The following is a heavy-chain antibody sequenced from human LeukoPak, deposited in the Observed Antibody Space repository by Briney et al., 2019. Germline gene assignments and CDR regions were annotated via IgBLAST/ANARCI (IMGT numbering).Heavy chain of an antibody. D-gene: IGHD2-15*01. J-gene: IGHJ4*02. Sequence: PSETLSLTCTVSGGSISSSSYYWGWIRQPPGKGLEWIGSIYYSGSTYYNPSLKSRVTISVDTSKNQFSLKLSSVTAADTAVYYCARQGLSCGGSCYSIFDYWGQGTLVTVS. CDR3: ARQGLSCGGSCYSIFDY. V-gene: IGHV4-39*01. CDR1: GGSISSSSYY. CDR2: IYYSGST.